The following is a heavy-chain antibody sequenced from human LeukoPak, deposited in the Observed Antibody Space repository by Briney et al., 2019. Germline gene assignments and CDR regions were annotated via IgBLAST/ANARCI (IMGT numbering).Heavy chain of an antibody. Sequence: GGSLRLSCAASGFTFSSYEMNWVRQAPGKGLEWVSYISSSGSTIYYADSVKGRFTISRDNAKNSLYLKMNSLRAEDTAFYYCGRFYRRGCPGVGVFNIGGKGKMVTVSS. V-gene: IGHV3-48*03. CDR1: GFTFSSYE. CDR2: ISSSGSTI. J-gene: IGHJ3*02. CDR3: GRFYRRGCPGVGVFNI. D-gene: IGHD6-19*01.